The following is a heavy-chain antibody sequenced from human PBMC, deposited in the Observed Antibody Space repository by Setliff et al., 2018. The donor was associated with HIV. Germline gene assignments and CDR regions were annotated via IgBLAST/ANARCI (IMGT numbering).Heavy chain of an antibody. CDR2: ISTNNGET. CDR3: ARDHRTQRNIAARQGVDY. Sequence: GASVKVSCKASGNTLRNNAIGWVRQAPGQGLEWMGWISTNNGETNYAQKLQGRVTMTTDTSTSMAYMELRSLRSDDTAVFYCARDHRTQRNIAARQGVDYWGQGTLVTVSS. D-gene: IGHD6-6*01. J-gene: IGHJ4*02. CDR1: GNTLRNNA. V-gene: IGHV1-18*01.